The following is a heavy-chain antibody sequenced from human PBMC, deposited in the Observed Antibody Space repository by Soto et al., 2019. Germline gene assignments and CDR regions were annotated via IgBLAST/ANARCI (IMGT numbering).Heavy chain of an antibody. J-gene: IGHJ6*02. CDR2: IHPGDSDT. V-gene: IGHV5-51*01. Sequence: GESLKISRVGSGFSFSRYTVGWVRQVPGKGLEWMGVIHPGDSDTRYSPSFQGQVTISADKSISTAYLQWSSLKASDTAMYYCTLSYGDSYYYYYGMDVWGQGTTVTVSS. D-gene: IGHD4-17*01. CDR1: GFSFSRYT. CDR3: TLSYGDSYYYYYGMDV.